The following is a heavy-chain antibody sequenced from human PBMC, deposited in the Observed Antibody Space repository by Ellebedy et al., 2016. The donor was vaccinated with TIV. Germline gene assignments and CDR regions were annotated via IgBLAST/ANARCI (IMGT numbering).Heavy chain of an antibody. D-gene: IGHD2-21*02. Sequence: KVSCKGSGYTFTSYWIGWVRQMPGKGLEWMGIIYPRDSDTTYSPSFQGQVTISADKSISTAYLQWYSLRPSDTAIYYCTRCGGDCYSYYWGQGTLVIVSS. CDR3: TRCGGDCYSYY. V-gene: IGHV5-51*01. J-gene: IGHJ4*02. CDR2: IYPRDSDT. CDR1: GYTFTSYW.